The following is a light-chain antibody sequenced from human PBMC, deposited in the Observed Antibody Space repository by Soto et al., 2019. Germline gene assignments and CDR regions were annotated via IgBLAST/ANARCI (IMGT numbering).Light chain of an antibody. V-gene: IGKV3D-15*01. CDR3: KQYNNWPLT. CDR1: QSVSSN. Sequence: EIVMTQSPATLSVSPGERATLSCRASQSVSSNLAWYQQKPGQAPRLLIYGASTRATGIPDRFSGSGSGTEFTLTISSLQSEDFAVYYCKQYNNWPLTFGGGTKVEIK. J-gene: IGKJ4*01. CDR2: GAS.